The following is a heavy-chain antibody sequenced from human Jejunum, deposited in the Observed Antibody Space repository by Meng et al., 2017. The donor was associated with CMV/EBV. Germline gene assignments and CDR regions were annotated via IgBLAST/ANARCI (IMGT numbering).Heavy chain of an antibody. CDR1: GGSFSGYY. CDR3: ARGSEAGYY. V-gene: IGHV4-34*01. J-gene: IGHJ4*02. CDR2: INHSGST. Sequence: LCLACAVYGGSFSGYYWSWIRQPPGKGLEWIREINHSGSTNYNPSLKSRVTISVDTSKNQFSLKLSSVTAADTAVYYCARGSEAGYYWGQGTLVTVSS.